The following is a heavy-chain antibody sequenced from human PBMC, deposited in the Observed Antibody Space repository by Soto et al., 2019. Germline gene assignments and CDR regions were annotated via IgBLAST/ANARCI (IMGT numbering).Heavy chain of an antibody. CDR1: GYTFTSYY. J-gene: IGHJ6*02. CDR3: GRDQGAIAPDGMGYYYYGMDV. D-gene: IGHD6-13*01. V-gene: IGHV1-46*01. CDR2: INPSGGST. Sequence: ASVKVSCKASGYTFTSYYMHWVRQAPGQGLEWMGIINPSGGSTSYAQKFQDRVTMTRDTSTSTVYMELSSLRSEDTAVYYCGRDQGAIAPDGMGYYYYGMDVWGQGTTVTVSS.